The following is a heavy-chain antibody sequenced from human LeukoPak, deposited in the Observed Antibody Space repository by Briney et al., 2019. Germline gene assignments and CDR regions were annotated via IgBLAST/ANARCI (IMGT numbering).Heavy chain of an antibody. CDR3: ARDGGPSITMIVVVISPYYYYGMDV. J-gene: IGHJ6*02. CDR2: IIPILGIA. CDR1: GGTFSSYA. V-gene: IGHV1-69*04. Sequence: SVKVSCKASGGTFSSYAISWVRQAPGQGLEWMGRIIPILGIANYAQKFQGRVTITADKSTSTAYVELSSLRSEDTAVYYCARDGGPSITMIVVVISPYYYYGMDVWGQGTTVTVSS. D-gene: IGHD3-22*01.